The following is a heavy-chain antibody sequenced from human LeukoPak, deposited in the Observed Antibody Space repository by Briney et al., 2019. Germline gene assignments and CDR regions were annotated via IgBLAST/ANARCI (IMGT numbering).Heavy chain of an antibody. CDR1: GFTLDDYA. CDR3: AKDALEYYYDSSGYDYYYYYGMDV. CDR2: ISWNSGSI. D-gene: IGHD3-22*01. J-gene: IGHJ6*02. Sequence: GRSLRLSCAASGFTLDDYAMHWVRQAPGKGLEWVSGISWNSGSIGYADSVKGRFTISRDNAKNSLYLQMNSLRAEDTALYYCAKDALEYYYDSSGYDYYYYYGMDVWGQGTTVTVSS. V-gene: IGHV3-9*01.